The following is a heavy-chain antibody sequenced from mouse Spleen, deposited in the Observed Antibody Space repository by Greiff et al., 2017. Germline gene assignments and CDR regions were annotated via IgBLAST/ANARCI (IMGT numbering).Heavy chain of an antibody. V-gene: IGHV5-4*02. CDR3: TRAPDWDWYFDV. D-gene: IGHD4-1*01. CDR2: ISSGGSYT. Sequence: EVMLVESGGGLVKPGGSLKLSCAASGFTFSDYYMYWVRQTPEKRLEWVATISSGGSYTYYPDSVKGRFTISRDNAKNTLYLQMSSLKSEDTAMYYCTRAPDWDWYFDVWGAGTTVTVSS. CDR1: GFTFSDYY. J-gene: IGHJ1*01.